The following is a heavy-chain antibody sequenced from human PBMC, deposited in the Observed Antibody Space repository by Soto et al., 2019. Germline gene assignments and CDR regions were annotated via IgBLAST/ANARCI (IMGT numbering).Heavy chain of an antibody. CDR1: GGSISSYY. J-gene: IGHJ5*02. Sequence: SETLSLTCTISGGSISSYYWSWIRQPPGKGLEWIGYIYHSGSTNYNPSLKSRVTISVDTSKNQFSLKLSSVTAADTAVYYCARFMAEPPPGFDPGGRGTLVTVPS. V-gene: IGHV4-59*01. CDR2: IYHSGST. CDR3: ARFMAEPPPGFDP.